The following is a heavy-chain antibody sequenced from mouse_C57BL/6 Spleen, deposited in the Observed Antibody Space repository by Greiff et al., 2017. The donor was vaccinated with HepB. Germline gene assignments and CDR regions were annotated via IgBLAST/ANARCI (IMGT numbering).Heavy chain of an antibody. Sequence: AQLQQSGAELVKPGASAKLSCTASGFNIKDYYMHWVKQRTEQGLEWIGRIDPEDGETKYALKFQGKATITADTTSNTAYLQLSSLTSEDAAVYYCAREYYGSSYTDYWGQGTTLTVSS. CDR3: AREYYGSSYTDY. J-gene: IGHJ2*01. CDR2: IDPEDGET. V-gene: IGHV14-2*01. CDR1: GFNIKDYY. D-gene: IGHD1-1*01.